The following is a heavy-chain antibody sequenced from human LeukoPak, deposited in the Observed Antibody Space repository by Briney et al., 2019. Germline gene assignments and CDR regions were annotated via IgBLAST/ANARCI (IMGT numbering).Heavy chain of an antibody. CDR1: GFTFSNYA. Sequence: GGSLRLSCAASGFTFSNYAMNWVRQTPGKGLEWVSVMSGSGGTTYYADSVKGRFTISRDNSKSTVYLQMNSLRAEDTAVYYCAKEAFGSSGWYGEFDYWGQGTLVTVSS. CDR3: AKEAFGSSGWYGEFDY. V-gene: IGHV3-23*01. J-gene: IGHJ4*02. D-gene: IGHD6-19*01. CDR2: MSGSGGTT.